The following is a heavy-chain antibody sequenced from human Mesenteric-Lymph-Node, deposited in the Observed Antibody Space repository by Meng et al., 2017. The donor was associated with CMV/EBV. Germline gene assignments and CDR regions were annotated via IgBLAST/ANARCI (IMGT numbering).Heavy chain of an antibody. J-gene: IGHJ3*02. CDR3: AKDRPGAFDI. Sequence: GGSLRLSCAASGFTFSSFTMSWVRQAPGEGLEWVSSISSSSSYIYYADSVKGRFTISRDNSKNTLYLQMNSLRAEDTAVYYCAKDRPGAFDIWGQGTMVTVSS. CDR2: ISSSSSYI. CDR1: GFTFSSFT. V-gene: IGHV3-21*01. D-gene: IGHD3-10*01.